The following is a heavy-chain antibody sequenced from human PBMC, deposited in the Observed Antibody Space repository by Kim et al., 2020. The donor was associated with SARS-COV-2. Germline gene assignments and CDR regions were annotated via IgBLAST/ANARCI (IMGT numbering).Heavy chain of an antibody. V-gene: IGHV1-18*01. D-gene: IGHD6-19*01. CDR3: AREGYGSRSSCDNWLDP. Sequence: ASVKVSCKASGYTFSSYGISWVRQAPGQGLEWMGWISTYNGDTNYAQNLQGRVTVTTDKSTSTAYMELRSLTSDDTAVYYWAREGYGSRSSCDNWLDPWG. CDR1: GYTFSSYG. J-gene: IGHJ5*02. CDR2: ISTYNGDT.